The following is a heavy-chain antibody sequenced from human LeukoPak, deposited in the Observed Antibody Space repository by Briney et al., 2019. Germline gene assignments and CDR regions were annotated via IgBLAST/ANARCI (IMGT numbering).Heavy chain of an antibody. CDR1: GGSVSSYY. CDR2: IYYTGSG. CDR3: ARFLGRITISGVVPYGMDV. V-gene: IGHV4-59*02. J-gene: IGHJ6*02. D-gene: IGHD3-3*01. Sequence: SETLSLTCTVSGGSVSSYYWSWIRQPPGKGLEWIGYIYYTGSGNNSPSLKSRVTMSVDTSKNQFSLRLNSVTAADTAVYYCARFLGRITISGVVPYGMDVWGQGTTVTVSS.